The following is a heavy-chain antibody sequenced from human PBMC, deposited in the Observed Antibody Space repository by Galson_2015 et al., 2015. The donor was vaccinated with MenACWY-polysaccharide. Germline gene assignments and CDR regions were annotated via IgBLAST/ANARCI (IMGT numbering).Heavy chain of an antibody. D-gene: IGHD6-19*01. V-gene: IGHV3-23*01. CDR3: AKGGGFYSSGFDY. Sequence: SLRLSCAASGFTFSGNDMDWVRQAPGKGLEWVAIISGSGATTYYADSVKGRFTISRDNSKSTVYVEMNSLRGEDTAGYYCAKGGGFYSSGFDYWGQGTLVTVSP. CDR1: GFTFSGND. CDR2: ISGSGATT. J-gene: IGHJ4*02.